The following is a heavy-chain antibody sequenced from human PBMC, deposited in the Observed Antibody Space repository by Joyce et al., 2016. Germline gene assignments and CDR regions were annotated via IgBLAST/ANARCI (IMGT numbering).Heavy chain of an antibody. J-gene: IGHJ4*02. D-gene: IGHD2-2*01. CDR1: GFTFSNAW. Sequence: EVQVVESGGDLVQPGQSLRLSCAASGFTFSNAWMSWVRQAPGKGLEWIARIKSKTAGGTTDYAAPVKGRFTISRDDSNNMLYLQMNSQKTEDTAVYYCTAYLPGSISDCFDYWGQGTLVTVSS. CDR3: TAYLPGSISDCFDY. CDR2: IKSKTAGGTT. V-gene: IGHV3-15*01.